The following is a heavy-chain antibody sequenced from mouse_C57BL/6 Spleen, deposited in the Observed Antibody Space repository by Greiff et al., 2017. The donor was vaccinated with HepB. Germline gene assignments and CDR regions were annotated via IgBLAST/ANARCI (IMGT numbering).Heavy chain of an antibody. V-gene: IGHV1-15*01. Sequence: VQLQQSGAELVRPGASVTLSCKASGYTFTDYEMHWVKQTPVHGLEWIGAIDPETGGTAYNQKFKGKAILTADKSSSTAYMELRSLTSEDSAVDYSTVRAWFAYWGQGTLVTVSA. CDR3: TVRAWFAY. J-gene: IGHJ3*01. CDR2: IDPETGGT. CDR1: GYTFTDYE.